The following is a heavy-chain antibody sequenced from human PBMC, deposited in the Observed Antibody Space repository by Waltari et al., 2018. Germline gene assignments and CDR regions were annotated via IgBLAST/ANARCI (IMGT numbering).Heavy chain of an antibody. CDR3: ATMGGNGYNRPVNWLDP. J-gene: IGHJ5*02. D-gene: IGHD5-12*01. CDR2: IKQDGSEK. V-gene: IGHV3-7*03. CDR1: GFTFGSFW. Sequence: EVQLVESGGGLVQPGGSLRLSCAASGFTFGSFWMSWVRQAPGKGREWVANIKQDGSEKYFVDSVKGRFTISRDNAKNSLYLHMNSLRAEDTAVYYCATMGGNGYNRPVNWLDPWGQGTLVTVSS.